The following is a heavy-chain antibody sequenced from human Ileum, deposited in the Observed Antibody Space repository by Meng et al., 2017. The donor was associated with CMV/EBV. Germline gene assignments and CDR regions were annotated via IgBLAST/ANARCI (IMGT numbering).Heavy chain of an antibody. CDR2: INPKNGVT. J-gene: IGHJ4*02. CDR1: GYTFTGYD. V-gene: IGHV1-2*06. Sequence: QVQLVQSGGEVKKPGASVKVSCKASGYTFTGYDIHWVRQAPGQGLEWMGRINPKNGVTNYAQMFQGRVTMTSDTSIGTGYMELRSLTSDDTAVYFCAREGPGDYGIWFDYWGQGTLVTVSS. D-gene: IGHD4-17*01. CDR3: AREGPGDYGIWFDY.